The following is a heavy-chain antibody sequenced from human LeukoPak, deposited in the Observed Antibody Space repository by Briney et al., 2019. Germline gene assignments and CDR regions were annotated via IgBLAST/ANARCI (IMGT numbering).Heavy chain of an antibody. Sequence: SETLSLTCAVSGGSISSSNWWNWVRQPPGKGLEWIGEIYHRSTNYNPSLKSRVTISVDKSKNQFSLKLSSVTAADTAVYYCARETSQKGAHYMDVWGKGTTVTISS. CDR2: IYHRST. CDR1: GGSISSSNW. D-gene: IGHD3-16*01. J-gene: IGHJ6*03. CDR3: ARETSQKGAHYMDV. V-gene: IGHV4-4*02.